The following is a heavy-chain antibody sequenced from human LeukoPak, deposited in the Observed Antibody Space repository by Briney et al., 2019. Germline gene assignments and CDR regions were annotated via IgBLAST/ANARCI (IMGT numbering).Heavy chain of an antibody. D-gene: IGHD3-16*01. J-gene: IGHJ5*02. V-gene: IGHV1-18*01. CDR2: ISAYNGNT. Sequence: ASVKVSCKASGYTFTSYGISWVRQAPGQGLEWMGWISAYNGNTNYAQKLQGRVTMTTDTSTSTVYMELSSLRSEDTAVYYCARDWGQRYNWFDPWGQGTLVTVSS. CDR1: GYTFTSYG. CDR3: ARDWGQRYNWFDP.